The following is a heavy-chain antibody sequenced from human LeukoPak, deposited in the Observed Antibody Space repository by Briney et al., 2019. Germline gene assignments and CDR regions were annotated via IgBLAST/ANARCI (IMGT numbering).Heavy chain of an antibody. CDR3: AKRMQRGYSYGCLDY. CDR1: GFTFSSYG. V-gene: IGHV3-30*18. Sequence: PGGSLRLSCAASGFTFSSYGMHWVRQAPGKGLEWVAVISYDGSNKYYADSVKGRFTISRDNSKNTLYLQMNSLRAEDTAVYYCAKRMQRGYSYGCLDYWGQGTLVTVSS. D-gene: IGHD5-18*01. J-gene: IGHJ4*02. CDR2: ISYDGSNK.